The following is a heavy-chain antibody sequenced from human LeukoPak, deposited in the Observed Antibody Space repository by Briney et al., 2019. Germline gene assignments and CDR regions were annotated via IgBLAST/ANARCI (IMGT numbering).Heavy chain of an antibody. D-gene: IGHD5-24*01. CDR3: ARASAWDGYKN. V-gene: IGHV4-61*02. J-gene: IGHJ4*02. Sequence: SETLSLTCTVSGGSISSGSYYWSWIRQPAGKGLEWIGRIYTSGSTNYNPSLKSRVTISVDTSKNQFSLKLSSVTAADTAVYYCARASAWDGYKNWGQGTLVTVSS. CDR2: IYTSGST. CDR1: GGSISSGSYY.